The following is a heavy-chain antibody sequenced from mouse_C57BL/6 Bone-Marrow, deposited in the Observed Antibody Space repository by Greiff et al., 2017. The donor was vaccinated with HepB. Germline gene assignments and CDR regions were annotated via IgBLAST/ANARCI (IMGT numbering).Heavy chain of an antibody. V-gene: IGHV1-80*01. CDR3: ARTYDGYYFDY. CDR1: GYAFSSYW. Sequence: VKLQQSGAELVKPGASVKISCKASGYAFSSYWMNWVKQRPGKGLEWIGQIYPGDGDTNYNGKLKGKATLTADKSSSTAYMQLSSLTSENSAVYFCARTYDGYYFDYWGQGTTLTVSS. J-gene: IGHJ2*01. D-gene: IGHD2-3*01. CDR2: IYPGDGDT.